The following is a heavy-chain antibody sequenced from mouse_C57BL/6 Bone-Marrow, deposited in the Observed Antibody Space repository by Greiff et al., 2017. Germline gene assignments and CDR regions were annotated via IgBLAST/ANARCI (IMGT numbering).Heavy chain of an antibody. J-gene: IGHJ2*01. CDR3: ARRGFPDY. CDR2: ISSGGSYS. Sequence: EVKLVESGGDLVKPGGSLKLSCAASGFTFSSYGMSWVRQTPDKRLEWVATISSGGSYSYYPDSVKGRFTISRDNAKNTLYLQMSSLESEDTAMYYCARRGFPDYWGQGTTLTVSS. V-gene: IGHV5-6*02. CDR1: GFTFSSYG.